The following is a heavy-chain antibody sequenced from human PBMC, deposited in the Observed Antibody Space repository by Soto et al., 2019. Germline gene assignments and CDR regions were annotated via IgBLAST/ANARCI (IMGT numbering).Heavy chain of an antibody. J-gene: IGHJ6*02. Sequence: QVHPVQSGAEVKKPGSSVKVSCTASGGTFGSYTVTWVRQAPGQGLEWMGEIIPMFGTASYAQKFQGRVTLTADKSTTTAHMELSSLSSDDTAVYFCARQRAMPPHFYSGMDVWGQGTTVTVSS. V-gene: IGHV1-69*06. CDR2: IIPMFGTA. D-gene: IGHD2-2*01. CDR1: GGTFGSYT. CDR3: ARQRAMPPHFYSGMDV.